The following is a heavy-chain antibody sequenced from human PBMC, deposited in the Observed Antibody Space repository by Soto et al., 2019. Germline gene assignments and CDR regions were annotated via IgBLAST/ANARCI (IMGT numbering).Heavy chain of an antibody. J-gene: IGHJ4*02. CDR2: INVGNGNT. CDR3: ARGIAPYYYGSGSYLDY. D-gene: IGHD3-10*01. Sequence: QVQVVQSGAEVKKPGASVKVSCKASGYTFSSYAMHWVRQAHGQRLEWMGWINVGNGNTNYSQKFQGRVTITRDITASTAYMGLSSLRSEDTAVYYCARGIAPYYYGSGSYLDYWGQGTLVTVSS. CDR1: GYTFSSYA. V-gene: IGHV1-3*01.